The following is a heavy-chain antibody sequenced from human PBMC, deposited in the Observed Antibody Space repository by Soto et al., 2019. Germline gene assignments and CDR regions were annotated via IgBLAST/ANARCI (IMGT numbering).Heavy chain of an antibody. Sequence: ESLKISCKCSGYSFTSYWIGWVRQMPGKGLEWMGIIYPGDSDTRYSPSFQGQVTISADKSISTAYLQWSSLKASDTAMYYCARLLGYCSSTSCPGYYGMDVWGQGTTVTVSS. CDR1: GYSFTSYW. D-gene: IGHD2-2*01. J-gene: IGHJ6*02. CDR3: ARLLGYCSSTSCPGYYGMDV. CDR2: IYPGDSDT. V-gene: IGHV5-51*01.